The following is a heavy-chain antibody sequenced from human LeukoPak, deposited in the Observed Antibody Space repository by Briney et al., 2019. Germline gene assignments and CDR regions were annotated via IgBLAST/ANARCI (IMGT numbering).Heavy chain of an antibody. V-gene: IGHV3-23*01. Sequence: GSLRLSCAASGFTFSSYAMSWVRQAPGKGLEWVSAISGSGGSTYYADSVKGRFTISRDNSKNTLYLQMNSLRAEDTAVYYCGKVSHYCGSGSSVDYWGQGTLVTVSS. CDR1: GFTFSSYA. D-gene: IGHD3-10*01. CDR2: ISGSGGST. J-gene: IGHJ4*02. CDR3: GKVSHYCGSGSSVDY.